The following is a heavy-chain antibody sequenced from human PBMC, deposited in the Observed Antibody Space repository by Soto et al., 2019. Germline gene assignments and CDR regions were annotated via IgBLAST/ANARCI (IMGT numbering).Heavy chain of an antibody. V-gene: IGHV4-39*01. J-gene: IGHJ5*02. CDR1: GGSISSSSYY. CDR3: ARGRGYSGYVFPYNWFDP. D-gene: IGHD5-12*01. CDR2: IYYSGST. Sequence: PSETLSLTCTVSGGSISSSSYYWGWIRQPPGKGLEWIGSIYYSGSTYYNPSLKSRVTISVDTSKNQFSLKLSSVTAADTAVYYCARGRGYSGYVFPYNWFDPWGQGTLVTVSS.